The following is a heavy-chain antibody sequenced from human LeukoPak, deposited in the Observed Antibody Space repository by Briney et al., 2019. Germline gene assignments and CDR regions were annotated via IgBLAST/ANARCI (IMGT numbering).Heavy chain of an antibody. CDR3: AKDRRVGRSGSYPGFDY. Sequence: PGGSLRLSCAASGLTFSSYGMHWVRQAPGKGLEWVAFIRCDGSNKYYADSVKGRFTISRDNSKNTLYLQMNSLRAEDTAVYYCAKDRRVGRSGSYPGFDYWGQGTLVTVSS. V-gene: IGHV3-30*02. CDR2: IRCDGSNK. CDR1: GLTFSSYG. J-gene: IGHJ4*02. D-gene: IGHD1-26*01.